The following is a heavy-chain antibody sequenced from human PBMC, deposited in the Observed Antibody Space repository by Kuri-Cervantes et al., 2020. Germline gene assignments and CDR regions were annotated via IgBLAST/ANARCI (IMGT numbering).Heavy chain of an antibody. CDR2: ISWNSGSI. Sequence: GGSLRLSCAASGFTFSSYSMNWVRQAPGKGLEWVSGISWNSGSIGYADSVKGRFTISRDNAKNSLYLQMNSLRAEDTALYYCAKGGVLLWFGDPDDYFDYWGRGTLVTVSS. J-gene: IGHJ4*02. CDR3: AKGGVLLWFGDPDDYFDY. D-gene: IGHD3-10*01. V-gene: IGHV3-9*01. CDR1: GFTFSSYS.